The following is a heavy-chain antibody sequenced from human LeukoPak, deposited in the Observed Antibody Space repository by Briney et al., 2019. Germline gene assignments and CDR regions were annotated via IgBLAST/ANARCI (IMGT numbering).Heavy chain of an antibody. CDR2: IFYSGST. Sequence: SETLSLTCTVSGFSISLSAYYWGWIRQPPGKGLEWIGSIFYSGSTKHNPSLKSRVTISVDTSKKQFSLKLSSVTAADTAVYYCARVRWFPRAFDIWGQGTMVTVSS. J-gene: IGHJ3*02. CDR1: GFSISLSAYY. D-gene: IGHD4-23*01. V-gene: IGHV4-39*07. CDR3: ARVRWFPRAFDI.